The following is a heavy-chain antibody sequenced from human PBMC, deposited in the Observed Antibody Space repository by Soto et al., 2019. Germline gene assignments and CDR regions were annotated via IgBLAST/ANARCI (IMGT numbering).Heavy chain of an antibody. D-gene: IGHD3-22*01. CDR3: ARVLDYYDSSGFDY. Sequence: PSETLSLTCTVSGGSISSYYWSWIQQPPGKGLEWIGYIYYSGSTNYNPSLKSRVTISVDTSKNQFSLKLSSVTAADTAVYYCARVLDYYDSSGFDYWGQGTMVTVYS. V-gene: IGHV4-59*01. CDR1: GGSISSYY. J-gene: IGHJ4*02. CDR2: IYYSGST.